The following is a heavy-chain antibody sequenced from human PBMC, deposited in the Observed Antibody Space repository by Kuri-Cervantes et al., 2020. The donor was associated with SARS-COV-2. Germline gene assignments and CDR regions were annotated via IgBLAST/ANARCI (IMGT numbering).Heavy chain of an antibody. V-gene: IGHV1-8*03. CDR2: MDPNSGNT. CDR3: ARDQDIVVVVAATSGRGAFDI. CDR1: GYTFTSYD. Sequence: ASVKVSCKASGYTFTSYDINWVRQAAGQGLEWMGWMDPNSGNTGYAQKFQGRVTITRNTSISTAYMELSSLRSEDTAVYYCARDQDIVVVVAATSGRGAFDIWGQGTMVTVSS. J-gene: IGHJ3*02. D-gene: IGHD2-15*01.